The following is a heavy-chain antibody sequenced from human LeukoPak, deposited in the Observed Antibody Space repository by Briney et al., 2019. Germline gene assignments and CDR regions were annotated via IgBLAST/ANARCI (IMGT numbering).Heavy chain of an antibody. CDR3: GRVGCTGGNCKPYAYYATDV. V-gene: IGHV3-33*01. Sequence: PARSLRLSCAASGFTFNTFAMRWVRQAPGKGLEWVAIIWYDGSDKYYADSVRGRFAISRDNSKNTLYLQMNSLRAEDTAVYYCGRVGCTGGNCKPYAYYATDVWGQGTTVTVSS. J-gene: IGHJ6*02. CDR1: GFTFNTFA. D-gene: IGHD2-15*01. CDR2: IWYDGSDK.